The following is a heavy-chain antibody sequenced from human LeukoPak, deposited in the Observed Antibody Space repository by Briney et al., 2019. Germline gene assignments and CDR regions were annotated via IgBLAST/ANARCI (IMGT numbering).Heavy chain of an antibody. CDR1: GFTFSSYW. Sequence: GGSLRLSCAASGFTFSSYWMSWVRQAPGKGLEWVANIKQDGSEKYYVDSVRGRFTISRDNAENSLYLQMNSPRAEDTAVYYCARGGGYYSDYWGQGTLVTVSS. D-gene: IGHD3-16*01. V-gene: IGHV3-7*03. CDR3: ARGGGYYSDY. CDR2: IKQDGSEK. J-gene: IGHJ4*02.